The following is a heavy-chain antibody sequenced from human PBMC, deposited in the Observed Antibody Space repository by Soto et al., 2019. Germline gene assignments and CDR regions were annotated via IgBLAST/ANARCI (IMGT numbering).Heavy chain of an antibody. J-gene: IGHJ6*02. Sequence: QVQLVQSGAEVKKPGSSVKVSCKASGGTFSSYAINWVRQAPGQGLAWMGGIIPIFGTANYAQKFQGRVTITADKSTSTAYMELSSLRSEDTAVYYCARDPTRGAAAGPYYYYYGMDVWGQGTTVTVSS. CDR2: IIPIFGTA. CDR1: GGTFSSYA. V-gene: IGHV1-69*06. CDR3: ARDPTRGAAAGPYYYYYGMDV. D-gene: IGHD6-13*01.